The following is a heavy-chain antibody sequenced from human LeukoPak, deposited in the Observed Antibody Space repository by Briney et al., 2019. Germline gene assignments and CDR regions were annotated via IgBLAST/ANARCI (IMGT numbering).Heavy chain of an antibody. D-gene: IGHD3-10*01. J-gene: IGHJ4*02. CDR3: ARRPYGSGSYYDY. CDR2: IRYDGSNK. CDR1: GFTFSSYG. V-gene: IGHV3-30*02. Sequence: PGGSLRLSCAASGFTFSSYGMHWVRQAQGKGLEWVAFIRYDGSNKYYADSVKGRFTISRDNSKNTLYLQMNSLRAEDTAVYYCARRPYGSGSYYDYWGQGTLVTVSS.